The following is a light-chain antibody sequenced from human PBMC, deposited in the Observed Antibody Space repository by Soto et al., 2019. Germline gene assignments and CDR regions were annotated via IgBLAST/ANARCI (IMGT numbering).Light chain of an antibody. CDR3: QQRFSWPPT. Sequence: EIVMTQSPATLSVSPGERATLSCRASQSISSELAWYQQKPGQPPRLLIYSASTRATGVPARFTGSGSGSEFTLTISGLQSEDFAVYYCQQRFSWPPTFGGGTHVEIK. V-gene: IGKV3-15*01. CDR2: SAS. J-gene: IGKJ4*01. CDR1: QSISSE.